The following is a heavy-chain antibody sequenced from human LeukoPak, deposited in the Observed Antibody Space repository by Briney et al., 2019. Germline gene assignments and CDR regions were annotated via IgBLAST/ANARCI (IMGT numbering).Heavy chain of an antibody. CDR3: ARAEGSGSSFDY. Sequence: GGSPRLSCVASGFPFRSFSMNWVRQAPGKGLEWVSSISSSSTYIYYADSVKGRFTISRDNAKNSLYLQMNSLRVEDTAVYYCARAEGSGSSFDYWGQGTLVTVPS. J-gene: IGHJ4*02. CDR2: ISSSSTYI. CDR1: GFPFRSFS. V-gene: IGHV3-21*01. D-gene: IGHD3-10*01.